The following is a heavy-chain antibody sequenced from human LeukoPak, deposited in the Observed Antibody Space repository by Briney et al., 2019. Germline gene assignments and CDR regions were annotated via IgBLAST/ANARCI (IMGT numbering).Heavy chain of an antibody. CDR2: INHSGST. CDR3: AREGYSSSNWFDP. Sequence: SETLSLTCPVYGGSFSGYYWSWIPQPPGKGLEWIGEINHSGSTNYNPSLKSRVTISVDTSKNQFSLKLSSVTAADTAVYYCAREGYSSSNWFDPWGQGTLVTVSS. V-gene: IGHV4-34*01. D-gene: IGHD6-13*01. J-gene: IGHJ5*02. CDR1: GGSFSGYY.